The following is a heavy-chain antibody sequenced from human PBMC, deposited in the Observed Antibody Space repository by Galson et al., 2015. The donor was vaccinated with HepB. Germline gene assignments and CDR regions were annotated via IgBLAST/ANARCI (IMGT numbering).Heavy chain of an antibody. Sequence: PALVKPTQTLTPTCTFSGFSLSTSGVGVGWIRQPPGKALEWLALIYWDDDKRYSPSLKSRLTITKDTSKNQVVLTMTNMDPVDTATYYCAHTKTYYYDSSGYQNLERAFDIWGQGTMVTVSS. CDR3: AHTKTYYYDSSGYQNLERAFDI. D-gene: IGHD3-22*01. CDR2: IYWDDDK. J-gene: IGHJ3*02. CDR1: GFSLSTSGVG. V-gene: IGHV2-5*02.